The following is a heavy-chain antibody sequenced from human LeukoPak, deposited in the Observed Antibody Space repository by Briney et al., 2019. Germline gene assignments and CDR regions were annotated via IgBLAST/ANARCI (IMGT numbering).Heavy chain of an antibody. CDR2: ISGSGGST. CDR1: GFTFSSYA. V-gene: IGHV3-23*01. Sequence: PGGSLRLSCAASGFTFSSYAMSWVRQAPGKGLEWVSAISGSGGSTYHADSVKGRFTISRDNSKNTLYLQMNSLRAEDTAVYYCAKPLSDNYYDSSGYPDYWGQGTLVTVSS. D-gene: IGHD3-22*01. CDR3: AKPLSDNYYDSSGYPDY. J-gene: IGHJ4*02.